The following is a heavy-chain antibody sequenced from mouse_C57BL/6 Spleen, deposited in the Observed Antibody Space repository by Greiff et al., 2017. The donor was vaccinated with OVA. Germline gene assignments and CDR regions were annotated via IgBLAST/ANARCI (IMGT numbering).Heavy chain of an antibody. J-gene: IGHJ1*03. V-gene: IGHV5-16*01. CDR2: INYDGSST. CDR3: ARGGGDWYFDV. Sequence: EVHLVESEGGLVQPGSSMKLSCTASGFTFSDYYMAWVRQVPETGLEWVANINYDGSSTYYLDSLKSRFIISRDNAKNILYLQMSSLKSEDTATYYCARGGGDWYFDVWGTGTTVTVSS. CDR1: GFTFSDYY.